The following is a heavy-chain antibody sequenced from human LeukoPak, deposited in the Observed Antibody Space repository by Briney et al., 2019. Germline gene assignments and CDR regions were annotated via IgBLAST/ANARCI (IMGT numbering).Heavy chain of an antibody. Sequence: ASVKVSCKASGYTFTGYYMHWVRQAPGQGLEWMGWINPNSGGTNYAQKFQGRVTMTRDTSISTAYMELSRLRSDDTAVYYCARVFGVFIGYNGMDVWGQGTTVTVSS. CDR2: INPNSGGT. V-gene: IGHV1-2*02. CDR3: ARVFGVFIGYNGMDV. D-gene: IGHD3-3*01. J-gene: IGHJ6*02. CDR1: GYTFTGYY.